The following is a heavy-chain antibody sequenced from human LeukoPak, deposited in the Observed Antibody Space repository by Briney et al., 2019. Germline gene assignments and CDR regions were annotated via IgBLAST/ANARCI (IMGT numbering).Heavy chain of an antibody. CDR1: GGSISSYY. Sequence: SETLSLTCTVSGGSISSYYWSWIRQPPGKGLEWIGYIYYSGSTNYNPSLKSRVTISVDTSKNQFSLKLSSVTAADTAVYYCARDRSSSWYGGAFDIWGQGTMVTVSS. CDR3: ARDRSSSWYGGAFDI. V-gene: IGHV4-59*01. CDR2: IYYSGST. J-gene: IGHJ3*02. D-gene: IGHD6-13*01.